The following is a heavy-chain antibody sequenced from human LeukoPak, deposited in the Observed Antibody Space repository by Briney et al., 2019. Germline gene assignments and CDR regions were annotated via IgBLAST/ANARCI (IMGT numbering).Heavy chain of an antibody. V-gene: IGHV1-8*01. CDR3: ARGRGDFWSGPMGYYYYYMDV. D-gene: IGHD3-3*01. CDR2: INPNRGNT. J-gene: IGHJ6*03. CDR1: GDTFTSYD. Sequence: GASVKVSCKASGDTFTSYDINWVRQATGQGLEWMGWINPNRGNTGYAQKFQGRVTMTRNTSISTAYMELSSLRSEDTAVYYCARGRGDFWSGPMGYYYYYMDVWGKGTTVTVSS.